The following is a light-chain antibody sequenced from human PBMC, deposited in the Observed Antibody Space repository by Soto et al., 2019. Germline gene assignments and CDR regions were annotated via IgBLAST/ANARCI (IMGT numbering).Light chain of an antibody. Sequence: QSALTQPASVSGSPGQSITISCTGTSSNVGAYNSVSWYQQHPGTAPKLIIYDVSTRPSGISDRFSGSKSGTTASLTISGLRGDDEYDYYCSSYATSVTYVFGTGTKLTVL. CDR1: SSNVGAYNS. J-gene: IGLJ1*01. CDR3: SSYATSVTYV. V-gene: IGLV2-14*01. CDR2: DVS.